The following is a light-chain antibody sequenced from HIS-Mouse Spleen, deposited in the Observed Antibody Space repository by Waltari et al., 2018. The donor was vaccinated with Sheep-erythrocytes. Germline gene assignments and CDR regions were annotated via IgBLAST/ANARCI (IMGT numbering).Light chain of an antibody. Sequence: QSALTQPASVSGSPGQSITISCTGTSSDVGGYNYVSWYQQHPGKAPKLMIYEVSNRPSGVSNRGSGSKSGNTASLTISGIQAEDEADYYCSSYTSSSTWVFGGGTKLTVL. CDR2: EVS. J-gene: IGLJ3*02. CDR3: SSYTSSSTWV. CDR1: SSDVGGYNY. V-gene: IGLV2-14*01.